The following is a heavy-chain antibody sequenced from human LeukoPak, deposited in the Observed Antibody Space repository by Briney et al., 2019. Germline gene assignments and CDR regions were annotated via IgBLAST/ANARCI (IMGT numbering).Heavy chain of an antibody. Sequence: ASVKVSCKASGYTFTRYAMNWVRQAPGQGREWMGWINTNTGNPTYAQGFTGRFVFSLDTSVSTAYLQISSLKAEDTAVYYCARESPGYCTNGVCYTDKQNFYYWGQGTLVTVSS. D-gene: IGHD2-8*01. CDR1: GYTFTRYA. CDR2: INTNTGNP. CDR3: ARESPGYCTNGVCYTDKQNFYY. J-gene: IGHJ4*02. V-gene: IGHV7-4-1*02.